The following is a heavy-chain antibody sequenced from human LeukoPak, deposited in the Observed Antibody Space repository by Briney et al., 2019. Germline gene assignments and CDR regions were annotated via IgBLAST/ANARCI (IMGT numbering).Heavy chain of an antibody. D-gene: IGHD2-2*01. J-gene: IGHJ5*02. Sequence: GSLRLSCAASGFTFSSYWMHWVRQAPGKGLVWVSRINSGGSSTSYADSVKGRFTISRDNAKNTLYLQMNSLRAEDTAVYYCARDRSTTYNWFDPWGQGTLVTVSS. CDR1: GFTFSSYW. CDR3: ARDRSTTYNWFDP. V-gene: IGHV3-74*01. CDR2: INSGGSST.